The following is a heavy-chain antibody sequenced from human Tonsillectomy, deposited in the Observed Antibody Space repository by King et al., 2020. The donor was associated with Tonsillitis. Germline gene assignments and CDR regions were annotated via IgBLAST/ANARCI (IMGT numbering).Heavy chain of an antibody. V-gene: IGHV3-21*06. CDR3: ARDKGADYYDSGRGAFDI. CDR1: GFTFSTFD. J-gene: IGHJ3*02. D-gene: IGHD3-22*01. CDR2: ISSIASYI. Sequence: QLVQSGGVLVKPGGSLRLSCAASGFTFSTFDMNWVRQAPGRGLEWISSISSIASYIYYAESLKGRFTISRDNARSVVYLQMDYLRAEDTALYYCARDKGADYYDSGRGAFDIWGQGTLVTVSS.